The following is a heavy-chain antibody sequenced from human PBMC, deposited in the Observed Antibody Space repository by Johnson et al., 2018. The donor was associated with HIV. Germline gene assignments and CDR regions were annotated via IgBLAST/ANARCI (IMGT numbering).Heavy chain of an antibody. CDR2: INAGGDT. CDR1: GFSFDDYA. V-gene: IGHV3-NL1*01. CDR3: AKDREWLVPTPLDAFDI. J-gene: IGHJ3*02. D-gene: IGHD6-19*01. Sequence: QVQLVESGGGLVQPGRSLRLSCAASGFSFDDYAMHWVRQPPGKGLEWVSVINAGGDTYYADSVKGRFTISRDNSKNTLYLQMNSLRAEDTAVYYCAKDREWLVPTPLDAFDIWGQGTMVTVSS.